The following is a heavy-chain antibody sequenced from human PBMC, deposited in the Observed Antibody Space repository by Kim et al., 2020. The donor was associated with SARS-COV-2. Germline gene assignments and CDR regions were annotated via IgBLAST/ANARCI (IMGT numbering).Heavy chain of an antibody. Sequence: GGSLRLSCAASGFTFSSYWMHWVRQAPGKGLVWVSRINSDGSSTSYADSVKGRFTISRDNAKNTLYLQMNSLRAEDTAVYYCARVGTVYYYGMDVWGQGTTVTVSS. CDR2: INSDGSST. D-gene: IGHD1-1*01. V-gene: IGHV3-74*01. J-gene: IGHJ6*02. CDR3: ARVGTVYYYGMDV. CDR1: GFTFSSYW.